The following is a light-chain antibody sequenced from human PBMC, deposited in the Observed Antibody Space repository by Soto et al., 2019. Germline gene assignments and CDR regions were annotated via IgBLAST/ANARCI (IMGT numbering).Light chain of an antibody. Sequence: QSVLTQSSSASASLGSSVKLTCTLSSGHSSYIIAWPQQQPGKAPRHLMKLEGSGNYNTGSGVPDRFSGSSSGADRYLTISNLQFEDEADYYCETWVSNTYVFGTGTKLTVL. V-gene: IGLV4-60*02. CDR3: ETWVSNTYV. CDR2: LEGSGNY. J-gene: IGLJ1*01. CDR1: SGHSSYI.